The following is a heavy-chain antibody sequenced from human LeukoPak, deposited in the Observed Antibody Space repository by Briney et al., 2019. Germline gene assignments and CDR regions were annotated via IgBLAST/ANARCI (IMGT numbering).Heavy chain of an antibody. CDR2: ISGSGIST. V-gene: IGHV3-23*01. CDR1: GFTVSSYA. Sequence: GGSLRLSCAASGFTVSSYAMSWVRQAPEKGLAWVSTISGSGISTYYADSVKGRFTISRDNSKNTLYLQMNSLRAEDTAIYYCAKASNYDFWSGYPDYYFDYWGQGTLVTVSS. CDR3: AKASNYDFWSGYPDYYFDY. D-gene: IGHD3-3*01. J-gene: IGHJ4*02.